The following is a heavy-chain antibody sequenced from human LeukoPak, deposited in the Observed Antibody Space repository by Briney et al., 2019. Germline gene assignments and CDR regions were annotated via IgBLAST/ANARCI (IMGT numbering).Heavy chain of an antibody. CDR1: GFTFSSYS. J-gene: IGHJ4*02. CDR2: ISSSSSYI. CDR3: ARANNYDSSGYYFDY. D-gene: IGHD3-22*01. V-gene: IGHV3-21*01. Sequence: PGGSLRLSCAASGFTFSSYSMNWVRQAPGKGLEWVSSISSSSSYIYYADSVKGRFTISRDNAKNSLYLQMNSLRAEDMAVYYCARANNYDSSGYYFDYWGQGTLVTVSS.